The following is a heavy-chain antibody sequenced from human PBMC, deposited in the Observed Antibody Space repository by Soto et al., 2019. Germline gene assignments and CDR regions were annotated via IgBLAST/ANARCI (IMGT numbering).Heavy chain of an antibody. Sequence: QAHLVESGGGVAQPGRSLRLSCEASESTFRRYSMHWVRLALGKGLEWVGVTSYDGKVQYYGDSVKGRFTISRDNSKNTVYLQMNSLRDEDTAIYYCAKEYGNDYWYFDYWGQGTLVTVSS. V-gene: IGHV3-30*18. CDR1: ESTFRRYS. CDR3: AKEYGNDYWYFDY. D-gene: IGHD5-12*01. J-gene: IGHJ4*02. CDR2: TSYDGKVQ.